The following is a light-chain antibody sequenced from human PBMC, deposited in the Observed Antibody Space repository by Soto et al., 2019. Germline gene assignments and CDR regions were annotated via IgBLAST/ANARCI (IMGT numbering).Light chain of an antibody. V-gene: IGKV1-5*01. CDR1: QSISSW. J-gene: IGKJ1*01. CDR2: GAS. Sequence: DIQLTQSPTTLSAFVGDRVTITCRASQSISSWLAWYQQKPGKAPKLLIYGASTLETGVPSRFSGSGSATELPLPITNLHPNVFPTYYCQQYHSYSTFGQETKV. CDR3: QQYHSYST.